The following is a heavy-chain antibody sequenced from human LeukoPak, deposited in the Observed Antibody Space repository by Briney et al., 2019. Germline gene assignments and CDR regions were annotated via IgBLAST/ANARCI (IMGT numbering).Heavy chain of an antibody. CDR2: IYYSGST. CDR1: GGSISSYY. Sequence: SETLSLTCTVSGGSISSYYWSWLRQPPGKGLEWIGYIYYSGSTNYNPSLKSRVTISVDTSKNQFSLKLSSVTAADTAVYYCARVIVYYYDSSGYLDAFDIWGQGTMVTVSS. CDR3: ARVIVYYYDSSGYLDAFDI. J-gene: IGHJ3*02. D-gene: IGHD3-22*01. V-gene: IGHV4-59*01.